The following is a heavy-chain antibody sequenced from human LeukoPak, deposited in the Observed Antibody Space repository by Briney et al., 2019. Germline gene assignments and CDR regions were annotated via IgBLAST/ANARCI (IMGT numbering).Heavy chain of an antibody. CDR3: VKESSLYRSYYYGMDV. V-gene: IGHV3-64D*06. D-gene: IGHD4-11*01. Sequence: PGGSLRLSCSASGFTFSSYAMHWVRQAPGKGLEYVSAISSNGGSTYYADSVKGRSTISRDNSKNTLYLQMSSLRAEDTAVYYCVKESSLYRSYYYGMDVWGQGTTVTVSS. CDR2: ISSNGGST. CDR1: GFTFSSYA. J-gene: IGHJ6*02.